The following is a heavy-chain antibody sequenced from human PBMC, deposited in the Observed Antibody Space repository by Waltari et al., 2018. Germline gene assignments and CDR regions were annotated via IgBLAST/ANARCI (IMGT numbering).Heavy chain of an antibody. CDR3: ARPQLRMVTHDAFDI. Sequence: QVQLQESGPGLVKPSETLSLTCTVSGGSISSYYWSWIRQPPGKGLEWIGYIYYSGSTNNSPSLRGRVTISVDTSKNQFSLKLSSVTAADTAVYYCARPQLRMVTHDAFDIWGQGTMVTVSS. J-gene: IGHJ3*02. CDR1: GGSISSYY. CDR2: IYYSGST. V-gene: IGHV4-59*01. D-gene: IGHD4-17*01.